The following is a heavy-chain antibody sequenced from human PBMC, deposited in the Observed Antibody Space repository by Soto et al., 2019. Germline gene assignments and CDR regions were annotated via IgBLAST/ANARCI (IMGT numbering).Heavy chain of an antibody. J-gene: IGHJ3*02. CDR3: ARLKRATYAFDI. Sequence: QVQLQQWGAGLLKPSETLSLTCAVYGGSFSGYYWSWIRQPPGKGLEWIGEIKHSGSTNYNPSLKSRVTISVDTPKNQFSLKLSSVTAADTAVYYCARLKRATYAFDIWGQGTMVTVSS. CDR2: IKHSGST. V-gene: IGHV4-34*01. D-gene: IGHD1-26*01. CDR1: GGSFSGYY.